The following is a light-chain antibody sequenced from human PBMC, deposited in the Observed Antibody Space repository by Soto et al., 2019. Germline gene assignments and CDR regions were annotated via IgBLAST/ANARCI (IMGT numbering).Light chain of an antibody. V-gene: IGKV1-39*01. CDR3: QQYGSSPSLT. J-gene: IGKJ4*01. Sequence: DIQMTQSPSSLSASVGDRVTITCRASQSISSYLNWYQQKPGKAPKLLIYGTSILQSGVPSRFSGSGSGTDFTLTISRLEPEDFAVYYCQQYGSSPSLTLGGGTKVDIK. CDR2: GTS. CDR1: QSISSY.